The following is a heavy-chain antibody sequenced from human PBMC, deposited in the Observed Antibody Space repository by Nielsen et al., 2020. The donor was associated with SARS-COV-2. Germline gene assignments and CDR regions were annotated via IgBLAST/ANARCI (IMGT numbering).Heavy chain of an antibody. V-gene: IGHV3-30-3*01. CDR2: ISYDGSNK. CDR3: ARGLLWFGESLPVMDV. D-gene: IGHD3-10*01. CDR1: GFPFSSYA. Sequence: GESLKISCAASGFPFSSYAMHWVRQAPGKGLEWVAVISYDGSNKYYADSVKGRFTISRDNSKNTLYLQMNSLRAEDTAVYYCARGLLWFGESLPVMDVWGQGTTVTVSS. J-gene: IGHJ6*02.